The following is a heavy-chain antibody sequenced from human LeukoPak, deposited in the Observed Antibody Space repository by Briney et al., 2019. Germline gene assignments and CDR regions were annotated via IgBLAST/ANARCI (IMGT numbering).Heavy chain of an antibody. D-gene: IGHD3-16*01. CDR3: ARMITFGGAPCYFDY. J-gene: IGHJ4*02. V-gene: IGHV4-59*01. CDR1: GGSISSYY. Sequence: SETLSLTCTVSGGSISSYYWSWIRQPPGKGLEWIGYIYYSGSTNYNPSLKSRVTISVDTSKNQFSLKLSSVTAADTAVYYCARMITFGGAPCYFDYWGQGTLVTVSS. CDR2: IYYSGST.